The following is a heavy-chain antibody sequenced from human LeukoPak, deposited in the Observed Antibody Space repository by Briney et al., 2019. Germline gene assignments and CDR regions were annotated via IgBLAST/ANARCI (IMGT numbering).Heavy chain of an antibody. Sequence: SETLSLTCVVSGGSISSSKWWSWVRQPPGKGLEWIGEVYHSGSTNYNPSLKSRVTISVDESKNQFSLKLSSVTAADTAIYYCASRDYSSGWYGYWGQGTLVTVSS. CDR3: ASRDYSSGWYGY. CDR1: GGSISSSKW. CDR2: VYHSGST. D-gene: IGHD6-19*01. J-gene: IGHJ4*02. V-gene: IGHV4-4*02.